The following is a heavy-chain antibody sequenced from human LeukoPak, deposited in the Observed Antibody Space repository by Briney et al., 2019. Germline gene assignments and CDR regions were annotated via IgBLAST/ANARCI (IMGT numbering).Heavy chain of an antibody. D-gene: IGHD2-8*01. CDR3: ARGVLVKVYAAFDH. J-gene: IGHJ4*02. Sequence: SETLSLTCTVYGGSFNDYYWTWIRQSPGKGLEWIGEIIHSGRTNYNPSLGSRVTLSIDTSKNQFSLKLTSVTAADTVVYFCARGVLVKVYAAFDHWGQGTLVTVSS. CDR2: IIHSGRT. CDR1: GGSFNDYY. V-gene: IGHV4-34*01.